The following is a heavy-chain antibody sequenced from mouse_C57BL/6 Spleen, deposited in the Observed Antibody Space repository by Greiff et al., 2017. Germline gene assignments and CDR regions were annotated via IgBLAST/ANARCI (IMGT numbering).Heavy chain of an antibody. CDR3: ARQSAYDGGYYDY. D-gene: IGHD2-12*01. Sequence: EVQGVESGGDLVKPGGSLKLSCAASGFTFSSYGMSWVRQTPDKRLEWVATISSGGSYTYYPDSVKGRFTISRDNATNTLYLQMSRLKSEDTAMYYCARQSAYDGGYYDYWGQGTTLTVSS. V-gene: IGHV5-6*01. CDR2: ISSGGSYT. J-gene: IGHJ2*01. CDR1: GFTFSSYG.